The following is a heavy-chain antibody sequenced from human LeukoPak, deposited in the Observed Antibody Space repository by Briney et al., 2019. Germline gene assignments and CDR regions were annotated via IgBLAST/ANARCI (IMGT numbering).Heavy chain of an antibody. Sequence: PGGSLRLSCAASGFTFSSYAMSWVRQAPGKGLEWVSAISGSGGSTYYADSVKGRFTISRDNSKNTLYLQMNSMRAEDTAVYYGAKVLVRTGYSGFGYWGQGTLVTVSS. CDR3: AKVLVRTGYSGFGY. CDR1: GFTFSSYA. CDR2: ISGSGGST. V-gene: IGHV3-23*01. J-gene: IGHJ4*02. D-gene: IGHD3-9*01.